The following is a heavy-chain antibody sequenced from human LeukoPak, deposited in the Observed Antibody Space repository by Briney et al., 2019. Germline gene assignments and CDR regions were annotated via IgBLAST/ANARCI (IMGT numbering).Heavy chain of an antibody. CDR1: GFSFNESY. CDR2: ISGRSYSM. J-gene: IGHJ4*02. V-gene: IGHV3-11*01. Sequence: GGSLRLSCAASGFSFNESYMTWIRQAPGKGLEWVAYISGRSYSMYYADSVKGRFNISRDNSLNSLYLHMSSLRADDTAVYYCVRGKRQFDYWGQGTLVTVSS. CDR3: VRGKRQFDY.